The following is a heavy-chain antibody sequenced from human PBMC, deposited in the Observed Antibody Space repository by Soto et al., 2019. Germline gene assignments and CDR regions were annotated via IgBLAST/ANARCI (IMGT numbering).Heavy chain of an antibody. CDR2: ISSNGANT. V-gene: IGHV3-23*01. Sequence: GGSLRLSCAASGFAFDSPYSHGMSWVRQSPGKGPEWVSTISSNGANTHYAESVKGRFTISKDASRNTVHLHMNSLRAEDTATYFCVSWVSAHFDYWGHGIPVTVS. J-gene: IGHJ4*01. D-gene: IGHD2-8*01. CDR1: GFAFDSPYSHG. CDR3: VSWVSAHFDY.